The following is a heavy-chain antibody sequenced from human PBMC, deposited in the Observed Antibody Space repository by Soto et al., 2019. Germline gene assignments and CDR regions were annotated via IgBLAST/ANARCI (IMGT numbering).Heavy chain of an antibody. Sequence: QVRLVQSGAEVREPGASVKVSCKASGYSFTSLDINWVRQTAGQGLEWMGWMQPSTGRTGYAQKFQGRVTMTRDTSINTAYRELTTLTSDDTAFYYCARGVSAGVDYWGQGTLVTVSS. CDR3: ARGVSAGVDY. CDR2: MQPSTGRT. J-gene: IGHJ4*02. D-gene: IGHD1-26*01. V-gene: IGHV1-8*01. CDR1: GYSFTSLD.